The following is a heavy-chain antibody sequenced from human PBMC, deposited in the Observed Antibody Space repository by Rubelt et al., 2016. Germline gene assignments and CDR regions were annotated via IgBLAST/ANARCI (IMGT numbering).Heavy chain of an antibody. D-gene: IGHD3-10*01. CDR2: IWYDGSNK. CDR1: GFTFSSYG. J-gene: IGHJ4*02. CDR3: ARAAYYYGLGSYPPSY. V-gene: IGHV3-30*19. Sequence: GGGVVQPGRSLRLSCAASGFTFSSYGMHWVRQAPGKGLEWVAVIWYDGSNKYYADSVKGRFTISRDNSKNTLYLQMNSLRPEDTAVYYCARAAYYYGLGSYPPSYWGQGTLVTVSS.